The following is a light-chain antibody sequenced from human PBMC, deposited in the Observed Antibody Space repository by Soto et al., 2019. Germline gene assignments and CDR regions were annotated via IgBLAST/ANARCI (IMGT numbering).Light chain of an antibody. CDR2: GAS. CDR1: QSVSSN. J-gene: IGKJ5*01. Sequence: EIVMTQSPATLSVSPGERATLSCRASQSVSSNLAWYQQKPGQAPRLLIYGASTRATDIPARFSGSGSGTEFTLTISSLQSEDFAVYYCQQYNNWPPQITFGQGTRLEIK. V-gene: IGKV3-15*01. CDR3: QQYNNWPPQIT.